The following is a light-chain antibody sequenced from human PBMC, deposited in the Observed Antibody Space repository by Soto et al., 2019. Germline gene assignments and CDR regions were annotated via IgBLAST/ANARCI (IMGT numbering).Light chain of an antibody. V-gene: IGKV3-20*01. CDR3: QQYGSSPTYT. CDR1: QSVSSSY. Sequence: EIVLTQSPGTLSLSPGERATLSCRASQSVSSSYLAWYQQKPGQAPRLLIYGAYSRATGITDRFSGSGSGTDFTLTISRLEPEDFAVSYCQQYGSSPTYTFGQGTKLEIK. CDR2: GAY. J-gene: IGKJ2*01.